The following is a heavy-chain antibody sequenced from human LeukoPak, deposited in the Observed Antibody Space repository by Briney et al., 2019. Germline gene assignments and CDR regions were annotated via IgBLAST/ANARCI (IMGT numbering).Heavy chain of an antibody. CDR2: ISGSGGST. V-gene: IGHV3-23*01. J-gene: IGHJ3*02. CDR1: GFTFSGYA. D-gene: IGHD3-3*01. CDR3: AKDRDDFWSGYSLDAFDI. Sequence: GGSLRLSCAASGFTFSGYAMSWVRQAPGKGLEWVSAISGSGGSTYYADSVKGRFTISRDNSKNTLYLQMNSLRAEDTAVYYCAKDRDDFWSGYSLDAFDIWGQGTMVTVSS.